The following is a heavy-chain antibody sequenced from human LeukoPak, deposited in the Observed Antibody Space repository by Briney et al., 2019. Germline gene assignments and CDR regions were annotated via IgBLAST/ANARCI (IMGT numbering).Heavy chain of an antibody. CDR2: IFYTGSS. V-gene: IGHV4-59*01. Sequence: SETLSLTCTVSGASISSYYWSWIRQPPGKGLEWIGHIFYTGSSNYNPSLKSRVTISLDRSKNQFSLRLTSVTAADTAVYYCARAGAWQIDPWGQGTLSPSPQ. CDR1: GASISSYY. D-gene: IGHD3-10*01. CDR3: ARAGAWQIDP. J-gene: IGHJ5*02.